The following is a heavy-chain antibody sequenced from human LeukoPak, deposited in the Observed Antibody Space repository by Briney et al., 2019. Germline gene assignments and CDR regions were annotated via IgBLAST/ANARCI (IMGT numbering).Heavy chain of an antibody. D-gene: IGHD3-22*01. CDR2: ISGSGGST. J-gene: IGHJ4*02. CDR3: AKKSGVGYYYDSSGYYLDY. Sequence: GGSLRLSCAASGFTFSSYAMSWVRQAPGKGLEWVSGISGSGGSTYYADSVKGGCTISRDNSKNTLYLQMNSMRAEDTAVYYCAKKSGVGYYYDSSGYYLDYWGQGTLVTVSS. V-gene: IGHV3-23*01. CDR1: GFTFSSYA.